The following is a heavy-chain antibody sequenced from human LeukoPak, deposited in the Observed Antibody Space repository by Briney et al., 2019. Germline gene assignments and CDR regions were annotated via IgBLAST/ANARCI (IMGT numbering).Heavy chain of an antibody. D-gene: IGHD1-20*01. Sequence: GGSLRLSCAASGFTFSRFGMHWVRQAPGKGLEWVAFIRYDGTNKYYADSVKGRFTISRDNSRNTLSLQMNSLRNEDTAVYYCAKDGEYNWNPIDYWGQGTLVTVSS. J-gene: IGHJ4*02. CDR2: IRYDGTNK. V-gene: IGHV3-30*02. CDR3: AKDGEYNWNPIDY. CDR1: GFTFSRFG.